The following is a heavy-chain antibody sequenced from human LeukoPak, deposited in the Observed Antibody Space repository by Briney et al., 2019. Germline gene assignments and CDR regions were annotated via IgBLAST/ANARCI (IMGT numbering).Heavy chain of an antibody. J-gene: IGHJ6*03. CDR3: ARHVPGQWPYYYYYMDV. CDR2: IYYSGST. D-gene: IGHD6-19*01. Sequence: PSETLSLTCTVSGGSISSSSYYWGWLRQPPGKGLEWIGSIYYSGSTYYNPSLKSRVTISVDTSKNQFSLKLSSVTAADTAVYYCARHVPGQWPYYYYYMDVWGKGTTVTVSS. V-gene: IGHV4-39*01. CDR1: GGSISSSSYY.